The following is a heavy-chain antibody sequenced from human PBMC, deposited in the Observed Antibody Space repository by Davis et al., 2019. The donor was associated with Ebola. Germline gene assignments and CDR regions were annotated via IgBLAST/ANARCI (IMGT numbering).Heavy chain of an antibody. CDR3: AHSRWDQLLFWGVWFDP. Sequence: SGPTLVKPTQTLTLTCTFSGFSLSTSGVGVGWIRQPPGKALEWLALIYWDDDKRYSPSLKSRLTITKDTSKNQVVLTMTNMDPVDTATYYCAHSRWDQLLFWGVWFDPWGQGTLVTVSS. CDR1: GFSLSTSGVG. J-gene: IGHJ5*02. V-gene: IGHV2-5*02. CDR2: IYWDDDK. D-gene: IGHD2-2*01.